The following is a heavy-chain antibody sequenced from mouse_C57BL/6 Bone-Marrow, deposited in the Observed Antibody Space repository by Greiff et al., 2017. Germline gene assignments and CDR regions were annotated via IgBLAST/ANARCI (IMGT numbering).Heavy chain of an antibody. D-gene: IGHD1-1*01. Sequence: VQLQQPGAELVMPGASVKLSCKASGYTFTSYWMHWVKQRPGQGLEWIGEIDPSDSYTNYNQKFKGKSTLTVDKSSSTAYMQLSSLTSEDSAVYYCARGDYYGRSFDYWGQGTTLTVSS. CDR1: GYTFTSYW. CDR2: IDPSDSYT. CDR3: ARGDYYGRSFDY. V-gene: IGHV1-69*01. J-gene: IGHJ2*01.